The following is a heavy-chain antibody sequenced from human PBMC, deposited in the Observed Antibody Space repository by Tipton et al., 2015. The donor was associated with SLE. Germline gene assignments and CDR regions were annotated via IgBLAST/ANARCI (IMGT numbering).Heavy chain of an antibody. CDR3: AREPSMVGAFDI. CDR1: GGSISSSKYY. Sequence: TLSLTCTVSGGSISSSKYYWGWIRQPPGKGLEWIGSIYSSGSTYYNPSLKSRVTISVDTSKNQFSLKLSSVTAADTAVYYCAREPSMVGAFDIWGQGTMVTVSS. D-gene: IGHD3-10*01. J-gene: IGHJ3*02. V-gene: IGHV4-39*07. CDR2: IYSSGST.